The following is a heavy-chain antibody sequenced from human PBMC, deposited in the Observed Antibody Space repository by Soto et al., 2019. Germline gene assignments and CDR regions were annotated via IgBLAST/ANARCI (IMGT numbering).Heavy chain of an antibody. CDR3: ARDQTTGIAAAGTFDY. V-gene: IGHV3-21*01. CDR2: ISSSSSYI. CDR1: GFTFSSYS. Sequence: GESLKISCAASGFTFSSYSMNWVRQAPGKGLEWVSSISSSSSYIYYADSVKGRFTISRDNAKNSLYLQMNSLRAEDTAVYYCARDQTTGIAAAGTFDYWGQGTLVTVSS. D-gene: IGHD6-13*01. J-gene: IGHJ4*02.